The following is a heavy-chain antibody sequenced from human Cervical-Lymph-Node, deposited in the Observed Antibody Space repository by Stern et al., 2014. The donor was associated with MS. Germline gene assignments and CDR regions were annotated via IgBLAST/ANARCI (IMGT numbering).Heavy chain of an antibody. V-gene: IGHV1-69*01. CDR3: AMKTLPTADPFFYGGLEV. J-gene: IGHJ6*02. D-gene: IGHD2/OR15-2a*01. Sequence: DQLVESGAEVKGPGLSVKLSCQGSGGTLSSYGLSWVRLAPGEGLAWGGGIICVHGTPTYAKKFQSRDTITADERTETFYMEKSSLKSDYTAVYYCAMKTLPTADPFFYGGLEVWGQGTAVTVSS. CDR2: IICVHGTP. CDR1: GGTLSSYG.